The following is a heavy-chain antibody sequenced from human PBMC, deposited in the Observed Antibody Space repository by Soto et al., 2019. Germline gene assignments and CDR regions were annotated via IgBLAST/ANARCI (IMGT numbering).Heavy chain of an antibody. V-gene: IGHV3-11*05. J-gene: IGHJ4*02. Sequence: QVQLVESGGGLVNPGGSLRLSCVASGFTFSDHYMTWIRQAPGKGLEWLSFISTSSSYTNYADSVKGRFTISRDNAMNSLYLQMNSLRAEDTAVYYCARLRLTGYFDYWGQGTLVTVSS. CDR1: GFTFSDHY. CDR2: ISTSSSYT. CDR3: ARLRLTGYFDY.